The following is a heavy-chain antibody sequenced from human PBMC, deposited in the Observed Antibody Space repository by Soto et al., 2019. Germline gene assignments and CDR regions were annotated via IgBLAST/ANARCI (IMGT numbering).Heavy chain of an antibody. J-gene: IGHJ6*02. Sequence: LRLSCAASGFTFSSYWMHWVRQAPGKGLVWVSRINSDGSSTSYADSVKGRFTISRDNAKNTLYLQMNSLRAEDTAVYYCARGPAAGWLQLDYYYYGMDVWGQGTTVTVSS. CDR1: GFTFSSYW. CDR3: ARGPAAGWLQLDYYYYGMDV. V-gene: IGHV3-74*01. D-gene: IGHD5-12*01. CDR2: INSDGSST.